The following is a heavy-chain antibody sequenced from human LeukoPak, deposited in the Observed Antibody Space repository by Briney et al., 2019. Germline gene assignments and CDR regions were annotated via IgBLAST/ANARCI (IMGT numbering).Heavy chain of an antibody. V-gene: IGHV3-9*01. D-gene: IGHD3-10*01. CDR3: ASPGGNDAFDI. Sequence: PGRSLRLSCAASGFTFDDYAMHWVRQAPGKGLEWVSGISWNSGSIGYADSVKGRFTISRDNAKNSLYLQMNSLRAEDTAVYYCASPGGNDAFDIWGQGTMVTVSS. CDR2: ISWNSGSI. CDR1: GFTFDDYA. J-gene: IGHJ3*02.